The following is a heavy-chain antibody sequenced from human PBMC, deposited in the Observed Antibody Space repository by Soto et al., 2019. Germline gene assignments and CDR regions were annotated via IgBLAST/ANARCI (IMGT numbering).Heavy chain of an antibody. Sequence: SETLSLTCTVSGDSVRNQYWSWIRRPPGRGLEWIGYIYRSGSTKYNPSLKSRLTISVDTSKNQFSLKLSSVTAADTAVYYCARTLDYGHMDVWGKGTTVTVXS. CDR2: IYRSGST. D-gene: IGHD3-16*01. V-gene: IGHV4-4*09. J-gene: IGHJ6*03. CDR3: ARTLDYGHMDV. CDR1: GDSVRNQY.